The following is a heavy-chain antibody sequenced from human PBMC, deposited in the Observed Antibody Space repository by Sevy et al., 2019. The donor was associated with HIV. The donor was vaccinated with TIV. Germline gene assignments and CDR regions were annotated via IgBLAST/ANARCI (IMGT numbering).Heavy chain of an antibody. J-gene: IGHJ4*02. V-gene: IGHV3-30*18. CDR3: VKGRIAALLWHFDS. D-gene: IGHD6-13*01. Sequence: GGSLRLSCAASGFTFKTYGMHWVRQAPGKGLEWVALLSSDSTNKYYADSVKGRFTISRDNSKDTLFLQMNSLRAEDTAIYYCVKGRIAALLWHFDSWGQGTLVTVSS. CDR2: LSSDSTNK. CDR1: GFTFKTYG.